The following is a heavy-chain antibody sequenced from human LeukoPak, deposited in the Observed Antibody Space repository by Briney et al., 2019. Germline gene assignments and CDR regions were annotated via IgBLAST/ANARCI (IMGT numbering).Heavy chain of an antibody. V-gene: IGHV1-18*01. CDR1: GYTFTSYG. D-gene: IGHD6-13*01. J-gene: IGHJ4*02. CDR3: ARVWAAAGTMPGDY. CDR2: ISAYNGNT. Sequence: GASVKVSCKASGYTFTSYGISWVRQAPGQGLEWMGWISAYNGNTNYARKLQGRVTMTTDTSTSTAYMELRSLRSDDTAVYYCARVWAAAGTMPGDYWGQGTLVTVSS.